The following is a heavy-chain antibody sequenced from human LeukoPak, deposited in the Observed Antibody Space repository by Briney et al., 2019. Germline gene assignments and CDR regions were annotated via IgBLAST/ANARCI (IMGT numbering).Heavy chain of an antibody. Sequence: ASVKVSCKSSGYTFTGYYIHWVRQAPGQGLEWMGGIIPIFGTANYAQKLQGRVTMTTDTSTSTAYMELRSPRSDDTAVYYCARYPFFGDLPWFDPWGQGTLVTVSS. CDR2: IIPIFGTA. CDR1: GYTFTGYY. J-gene: IGHJ5*02. V-gene: IGHV1-18*01. D-gene: IGHD3-10*01. CDR3: ARYPFFGDLPWFDP.